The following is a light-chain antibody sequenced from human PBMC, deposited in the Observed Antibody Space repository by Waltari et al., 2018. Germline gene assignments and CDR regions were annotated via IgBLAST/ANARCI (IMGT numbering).Light chain of an antibody. CDR3: HQSSSFPLT. Sequence: EIMLTQSPEFQSVTPREKVIITCRASQSIGNSLHWYQQKPDQSPKLLIKYASQSISGVPSRFSGSGFGTDFTLTIDSLEAEDSATYYCHQSSSFPLTFGGGTKVEFK. J-gene: IGKJ4*01. CDR1: QSIGNS. CDR2: YAS. V-gene: IGKV6-21*02.